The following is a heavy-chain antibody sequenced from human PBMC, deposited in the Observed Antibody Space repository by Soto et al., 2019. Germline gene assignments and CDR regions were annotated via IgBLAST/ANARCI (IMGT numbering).Heavy chain of an antibody. CDR3: ARVVAARGYYYYYMDV. V-gene: IGHV1-18*01. Sequence: ASVKVSCKASGYTFTSYGISWVRQAPGQGLEWMGWISAYNGNTNYAQRLQGRVTMTTDTSTSTAYMELRSLRSDDTAVYYCARVVAARGYYYYYMDVWGKGTTVTVS. D-gene: IGHD2-15*01. CDR2: ISAYNGNT. J-gene: IGHJ6*03. CDR1: GYTFTSYG.